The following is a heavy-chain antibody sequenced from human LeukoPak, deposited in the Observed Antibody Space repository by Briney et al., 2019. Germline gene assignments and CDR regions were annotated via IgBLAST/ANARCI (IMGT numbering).Heavy chain of an antibody. CDR1: GDSVSSNSAA. D-gene: IGHD4-17*01. J-gene: IGHJ5*02. V-gene: IGHV6-1*01. CDR3: AKNYGDSNWFDP. Sequence: SQTLSLTCAISGDSVSSNSAAWNWIRQSPSRGLEWLGRTYYRSNGFNDFALSVKSRITINPDTSKNQFSLQLNSVTPEDTAVYYCAKNYGDSNWFDPWGQGTLVTVSS. CDR2: TYYRSNGFN.